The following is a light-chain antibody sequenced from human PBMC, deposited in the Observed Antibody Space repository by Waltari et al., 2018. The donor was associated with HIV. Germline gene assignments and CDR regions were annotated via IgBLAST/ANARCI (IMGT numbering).Light chain of an antibody. Sequence: SSELTQDPSVSVALGQTVTITCQGHSLRSYYASWYQQKPGRAPLLVISGKNNRPSGIPDRFSGSSSGNTASLTITGAQADDEADYYCNSRDSSGYSYVFGTGTKVTIL. CDR2: GKN. CDR1: SLRSYY. J-gene: IGLJ1*01. V-gene: IGLV3-19*01. CDR3: NSRDSSGYSYV.